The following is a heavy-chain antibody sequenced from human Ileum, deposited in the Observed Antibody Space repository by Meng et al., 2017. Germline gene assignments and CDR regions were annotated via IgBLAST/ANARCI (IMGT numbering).Heavy chain of an antibody. J-gene: IGHJ4*02. V-gene: IGHV3-7*01. CDR3: LRDAVGY. CDR2: IKGDGSDR. Sequence: GESLKISCAASGFTFSDFWMSWVRQAPGKGLEWVANIKGDGSDRKYVDSVKGRFIISRDNAKNLLFLQMNSLRAEDAAVYYCLRDAVGYWGQGTLVT. CDR1: GFTFSDFW.